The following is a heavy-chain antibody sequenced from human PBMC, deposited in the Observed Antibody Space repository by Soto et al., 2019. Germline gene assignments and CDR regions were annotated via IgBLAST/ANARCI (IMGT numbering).Heavy chain of an antibody. J-gene: IGHJ6*02. V-gene: IGHV5-51*01. Sequence: AESLKTSCQGSGYSFANYWIGWVPQIPGKDLEWMGIIYPGDSDTRYSPSFQGQVTISADKSLRTAYLQWTSLKASDTALYYCARTRSFTLGFYYDGMDVWGQGTTVTVSS. CDR2: IYPGDSDT. CDR3: ARTRSFTLGFYYDGMDV. CDR1: GYSFANYW. D-gene: IGHD6-6*01.